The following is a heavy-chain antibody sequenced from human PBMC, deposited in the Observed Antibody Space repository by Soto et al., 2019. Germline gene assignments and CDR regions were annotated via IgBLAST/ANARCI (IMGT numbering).Heavy chain of an antibody. D-gene: IGHD2-2*01. V-gene: IGHV3-7*01. J-gene: IGHJ4*02. Sequence: VGSLRLSCAASGFTFSSYWMSWVRQAPGKGLEWVANIKQDGSEKYYADSVKGRFTISRDNSKNTLYLQMNSLRAEDTAVYYCARDPGYCSSTSCLPANYFDYWGQGTLVTVSS. CDR1: GFTFSSYW. CDR2: IKQDGSEK. CDR3: ARDPGYCSSTSCLPANYFDY.